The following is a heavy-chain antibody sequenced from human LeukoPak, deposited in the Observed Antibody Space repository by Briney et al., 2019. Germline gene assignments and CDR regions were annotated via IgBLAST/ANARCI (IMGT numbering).Heavy chain of an antibody. V-gene: IGHV4-39*01. CDR2: IYYSGST. J-gene: IGHJ4*02. Sequence: SGTLSLTCTVSGGSISSSSYYWGWIRQPPGKGLEWIGTIYYSGSTYYNPSLKSRVTISVDTSKNQFSLKLSSVTAADTAVYYCAGRFLEWLLDYWGQGTLVTVSS. CDR3: AGRFLEWLLDY. CDR1: GGSISSSSYY. D-gene: IGHD3-3*01.